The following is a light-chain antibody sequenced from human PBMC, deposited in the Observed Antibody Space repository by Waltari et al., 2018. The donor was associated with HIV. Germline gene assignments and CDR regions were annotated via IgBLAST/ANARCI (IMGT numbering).Light chain of an antibody. CDR3: ALFTDDSTLL. CDR1: DNDFDVSTF. V-gene: IGLV2-14*03. Sequence: SAVTQPASVSGLPGQSITISCTGADNDFDVSTFVSWYQQHPGKLPRLILYDVDSRAAGIPARFSGSRSGHTASLNISGLRAEDEADYYCALFTDDSTLLFGGGTKVTVL. J-gene: IGLJ2*01. CDR2: DVD.